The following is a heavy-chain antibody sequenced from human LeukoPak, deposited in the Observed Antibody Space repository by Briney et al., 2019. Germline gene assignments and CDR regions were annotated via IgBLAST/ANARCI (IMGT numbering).Heavy chain of an antibody. CDR3: AREPGSFGVVTYFDY. J-gene: IGHJ4*02. Sequence: SETLSLTCTVSGGSISSGDYYWSRIRQPPGKGLEWIGYIYYSGSTYYNPSLKSRVTISVDTSKNQFSLKLNSVTAADTAVYYCAREPGSFGVVTYFDYWGQGTLVTVSS. V-gene: IGHV4-30-4*08. CDR1: GGSISSGDYY. D-gene: IGHD3-3*01. CDR2: IYYSGST.